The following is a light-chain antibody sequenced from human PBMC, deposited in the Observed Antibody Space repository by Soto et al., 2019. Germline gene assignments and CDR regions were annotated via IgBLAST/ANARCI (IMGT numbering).Light chain of an antibody. V-gene: IGLV2-14*01. CDR2: DVS. Sequence: QSALTQPASVSGSPGQSITISCTGTSSDVGVYNNVSWYQQHPGKAPKLMIYDVSNRPSGVSNRFSGSKSGNTASLTISGLQAEDEADYYCSSYTSSSTRVFGTGTKLTVL. CDR3: SSYTSSSTRV. CDR1: SSDVGVYNN. J-gene: IGLJ1*01.